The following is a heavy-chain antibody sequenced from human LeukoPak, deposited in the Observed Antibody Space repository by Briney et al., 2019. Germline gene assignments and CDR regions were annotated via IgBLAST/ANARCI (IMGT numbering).Heavy chain of an antibody. J-gene: IGHJ4*02. CDR3: ARLYILNSEGLYYFDY. Sequence: RVESLKISCKGSGYSFTNYWLGWVRQMPGKGLESMGIINPGDSDTRYSPPFQGQVTMSADKSISTAYLQWSSLKASDTAIYYCARLYILNSEGLYYFDYWGQGTLVTVS. CDR1: GYSFTNYW. D-gene: IGHD3-9*01. V-gene: IGHV5-51*01. CDR2: INPGDSDT.